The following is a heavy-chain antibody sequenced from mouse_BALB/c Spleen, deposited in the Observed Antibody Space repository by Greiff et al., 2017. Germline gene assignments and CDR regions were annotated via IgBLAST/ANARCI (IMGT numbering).Heavy chain of an antibody. CDR2: IWGGGST. Sequence: QVQLKESGPGLVAPSQSLSITCTVSGFSLTDYGVSWVRQPPGQGLEWLGVIWGGGSTYYNSALNSRLSISTDNPKSQVYLKMNSLQTDDTAMYYWAKHYGNSHCYDMDYWGQGTSVTVSS. D-gene: IGHD2-1*01. V-gene: IGHV2-6-5*01. CDR1: GFSLTDYG. CDR3: AKHYGNSHCYDMDY. J-gene: IGHJ4*01.